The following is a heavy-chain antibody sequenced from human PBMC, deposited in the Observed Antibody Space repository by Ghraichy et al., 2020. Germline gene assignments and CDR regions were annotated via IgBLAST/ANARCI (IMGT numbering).Heavy chain of an antibody. CDR3: AREVQWLEVYYYYYMDV. CDR2: IYYSGST. J-gene: IGHJ6*03. V-gene: IGHV4-39*01. D-gene: IGHD6-19*01. CDR1: GGSISSSSYY. Sequence: SETLSLTCTVSGGSISSSSYYWGWIRQPPGKGLEWIGSIYYSGSTYYNPSLKSRVTISVDTSKNQFSLKLSSVTAADTAVYYCAREVQWLEVYYYYYMDVCGKGTTVTVSS.